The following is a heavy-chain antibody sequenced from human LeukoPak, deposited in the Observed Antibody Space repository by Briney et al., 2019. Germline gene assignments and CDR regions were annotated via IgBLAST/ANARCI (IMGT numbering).Heavy chain of an antibody. CDR1: GFILSSYA. J-gene: IGHJ4*02. V-gene: IGHV3-30*04. Sequence: PGGSLRLSCAASGFILSSYAMHWVRQAPGKGLEWVAVISYDGNNKYYADSVKGRFTISRDNSKNTLYLQMNSLRAEDTAVYYCARDPSSGWPWGYFDYWGQGTLVTVSS. D-gene: IGHD6-19*01. CDR2: ISYDGNNK. CDR3: ARDPSSGWPWGYFDY.